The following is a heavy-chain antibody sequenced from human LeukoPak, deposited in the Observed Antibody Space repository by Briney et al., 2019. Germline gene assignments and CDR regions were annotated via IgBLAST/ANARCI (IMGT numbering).Heavy chain of an antibody. CDR3: ARGFDSKSTYFDY. J-gene: IGHJ4*02. CDR2: ISYSGST. Sequence: SETLSLTCTVSGGSISSYYWNWIRQSPTKGLEWIGYISYSGSTNYNSSLKSRVTISLDTSKNQFSLKVRSVTAADTAVYYCARGFDSKSTYFDYWGQGTLVTVSS. V-gene: IGHV4-59*01. CDR1: GGSISSYY. D-gene: IGHD5-12*01.